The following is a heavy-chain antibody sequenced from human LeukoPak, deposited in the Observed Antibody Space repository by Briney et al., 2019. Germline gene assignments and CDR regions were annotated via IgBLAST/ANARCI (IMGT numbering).Heavy chain of an antibody. J-gene: IGHJ6*02. V-gene: IGHV3-23*01. D-gene: IGHD2-2*01. CDR2: ISGSGGST. Sequence: GGSLRLSCAASGFTFSSYAMSWVRQAPGKGLEWVSAISGSGGSTYYADSVKGRFTISRDNSKNTLYLQMNSLRAEDTAVYYCAKGYCSSTSGYFHYYGMDVWGQGTTVTVSS. CDR1: GFTFSSYA. CDR3: AKGYCSSTSGYFHYYGMDV.